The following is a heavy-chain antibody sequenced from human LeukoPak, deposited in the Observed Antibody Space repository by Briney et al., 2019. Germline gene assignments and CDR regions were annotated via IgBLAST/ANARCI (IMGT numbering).Heavy chain of an antibody. D-gene: IGHD4/OR15-4a*01. V-gene: IGHV3-21*01. J-gene: IGHJ4*02. CDR2: ISSSSSYI. Sequence: GGSLRLSCAASGFTFSSYSMNWVRQAPGKGLEWVSSISSSSSYIYYADSVKGRFTIFRDNAKNSLYLQMNSLRAEDTAVYYCARDRGTMVVAMDYWGQGTLVTVSS. CDR1: GFTFSSYS. CDR3: ARDRGTMVVAMDY.